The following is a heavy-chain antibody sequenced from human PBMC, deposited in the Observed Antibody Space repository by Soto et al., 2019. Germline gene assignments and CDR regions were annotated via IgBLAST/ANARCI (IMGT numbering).Heavy chain of an antibody. D-gene: IGHD3-10*01. J-gene: IGHJ6*02. CDR3: AKDLVGWFGEFPPFNGMDV. Sequence: PGGSLRLSCAASGFTFSSYAMSWVRQAPGKGLEWVSAISGSGGSTYYADSVKGRFTISRDNSKNTLYLQMNSLRAEDTAVYYCAKDLVGWFGEFPPFNGMDVWGQGTMVTVSS. CDR1: GFTFSSYA. V-gene: IGHV3-23*01. CDR2: ISGSGGST.